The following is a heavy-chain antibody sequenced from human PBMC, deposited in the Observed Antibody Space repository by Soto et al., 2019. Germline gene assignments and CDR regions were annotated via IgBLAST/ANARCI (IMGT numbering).Heavy chain of an antibody. V-gene: IGHV3-48*01. CDR1: GFTFSSYS. J-gene: IGHJ6*03. CDR2: ISSSSSTI. Sequence: GGSLRLSCAASGFTFSSYSMNWVRQAPGKGLEWVSYISSSSSTIYYADSVKGRFTISRDNAKNSLYLQMNSLRAEDTAVYYCARVRVYDILTRGYYYYMDVWGKGTTVTVSS. D-gene: IGHD3-9*01. CDR3: ARVRVYDILTRGYYYYMDV.